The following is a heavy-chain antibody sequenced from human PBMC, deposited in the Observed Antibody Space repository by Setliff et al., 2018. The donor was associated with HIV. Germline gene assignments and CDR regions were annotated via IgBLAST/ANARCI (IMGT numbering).Heavy chain of an antibody. Sequence: LSLTCAVSGGSISSGNYYWSWIRQPAGEGLEWIGRIYPSGSTNYNPSLRSRVTLSVDTSKNHFSLKLNSVTAADTAVYYCARDRGTRYGSGKDFDSWGQGILVTVSS. D-gene: IGHD3-10*01. J-gene: IGHJ4*02. CDR1: GGSISSGNYY. CDR3: ARDRGTRYGSGKDFDS. V-gene: IGHV4-61*02. CDR2: IYPSGST.